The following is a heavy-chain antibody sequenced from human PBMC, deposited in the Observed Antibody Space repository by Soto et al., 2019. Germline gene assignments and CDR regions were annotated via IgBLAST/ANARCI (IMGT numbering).Heavy chain of an antibody. D-gene: IGHD2-2*01. J-gene: IGHJ4*02. CDR1: GDTLGSFA. V-gene: IGHV1-69*10. CDR2: IIPILRSV. CDR3: ATEGVSVPAGTFEY. Sequence: SVKVSCKASGDTLGSFAFSWVRQAPGQGLEWLGGIIPILRSVSHAQRFQGRLTITADESSRTVFMELSRLTSEDTADYYCATEGVSVPAGTFEYWGQGTLVTVSS.